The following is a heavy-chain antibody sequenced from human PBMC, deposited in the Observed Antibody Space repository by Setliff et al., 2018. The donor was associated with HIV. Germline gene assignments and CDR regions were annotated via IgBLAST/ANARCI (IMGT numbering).Heavy chain of an antibody. CDR1: SESIVSYY. V-gene: IGHV4-4*08. Sequence: SETLSLTCAVSSESIVSYYWNWIRQPPGRGLEWIGYIHTGGRTKYNPSLKSRLTILVDTSKKQFSLRLTSVTAADTAVYYCSRAAYDAVDWLDPWGQGTLVTVSS. J-gene: IGHJ5*02. CDR2: IHTGGRT. CDR3: SRAAYDAVDWLDP. D-gene: IGHD1-1*01.